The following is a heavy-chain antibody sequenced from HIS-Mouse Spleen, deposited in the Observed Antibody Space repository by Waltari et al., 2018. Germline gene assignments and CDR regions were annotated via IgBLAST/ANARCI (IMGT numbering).Heavy chain of an antibody. CDR2: ISSSSSTI. CDR1: GFTFSSYS. CDR3: ALVATIEYYYGMDV. D-gene: IGHD5-12*01. J-gene: IGHJ6*02. V-gene: IGHV3-48*01. Sequence: EVQLVESGGGLVQPGGSLRLSCAASGFTFSSYSMNWVRQAPGKGLEWVSYISSSSSTIYYADSVKGRFTISRDNAKNSLYLQMNSLRAEDTAVYYCALVATIEYYYGMDVWGQGTTVTVSS.